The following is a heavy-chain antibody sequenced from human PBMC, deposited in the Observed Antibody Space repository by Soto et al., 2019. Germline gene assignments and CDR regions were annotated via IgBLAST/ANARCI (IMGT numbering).Heavy chain of an antibody. CDR2: INPGNPAGRST. CDR1: GYTLTTFF. Sequence: QVQLVQSGAEVKKPGASVKVSCKASGYTLTTFFMHGVRQAPGQGLEWMGVINPGNPAGRSTTYAQKFQGRVTMTTDTSTSTVYMELSRLRSDDTAVYYCAREAIVAGATTGMDVWGQGTTVTVSS. J-gene: IGHJ6*02. V-gene: IGHV1-46*01. CDR3: AREAIVAGATTGMDV. D-gene: IGHD1-26*01.